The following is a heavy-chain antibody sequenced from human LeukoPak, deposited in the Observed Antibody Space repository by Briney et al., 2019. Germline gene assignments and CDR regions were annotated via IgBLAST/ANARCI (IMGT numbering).Heavy chain of an antibody. CDR3: ARGSYYGSGSYLPPYYYYYYGMDV. J-gene: IGHJ6*02. CDR2: MNPNSGNT. D-gene: IGHD3-10*01. V-gene: IGHV1-8*01. CDR1: GYTFTSYD. Sequence: ASVKVSCKASGYTFTSYDINWVRQATGQGLEWMGWMNPNSGNTVYAQKFQGRVTMTRNTSISTAYMELSSLRSEDTAVYYCARGSYYGSGSYLPPYYYYYYGMDVWGQGTTVTVSS.